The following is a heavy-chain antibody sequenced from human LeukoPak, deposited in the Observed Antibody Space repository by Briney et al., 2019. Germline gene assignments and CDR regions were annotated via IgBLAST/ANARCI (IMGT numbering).Heavy chain of an antibody. CDR1: GGSISTYY. J-gene: IGHJ4*02. CDR2: IYYSGST. Sequence: SETLSLTCTVSGGSISTYYWSWIRRPPGKGLEWIGYIYYSGSTSYNPSLKSRVTISVDTSKNQFSLKLTSVTAADTAVYYCARSSSSGSYWADYWGQGTLVTVSS. D-gene: IGHD1-26*01. CDR3: ARSSSSGSYWADY. V-gene: IGHV4-59*01.